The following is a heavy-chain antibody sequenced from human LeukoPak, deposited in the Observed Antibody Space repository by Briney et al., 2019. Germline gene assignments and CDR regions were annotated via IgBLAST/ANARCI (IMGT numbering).Heavy chain of an antibody. CDR1: GFTLSSNY. CDR2: IDSGGSA. Sequence: GGSLRLSCAASGFTLSSNYMTWVRQAPGKGLEWVSLIDSGGSAFYADSMKGRFTISRDNSKNTLYLQMNSLRAEDTAVYYCATGTIHLWYAYWGHGTLVTVSS. D-gene: IGHD5-18*01. CDR3: ATGTIHLWYAY. V-gene: IGHV3-53*01. J-gene: IGHJ4*01.